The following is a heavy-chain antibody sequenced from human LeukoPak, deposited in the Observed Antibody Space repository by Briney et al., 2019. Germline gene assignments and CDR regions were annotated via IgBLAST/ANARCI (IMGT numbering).Heavy chain of an antibody. V-gene: IGHV3-23*01. Sequence: GGSLRLSCAASGFTFSGYAMSCVRLAPGEGLEWVSAITAGGDSTYYAETVKGRFNISRDNLKNMVFLQMSTLRAEDTAIYYCAKSHASIWNVYDYWGQGTLVTVSS. CDR1: GFTFSGYA. J-gene: IGHJ4*02. CDR2: ITAGGDST. CDR3: AKSHASIWNVYDY. D-gene: IGHD6-13*01.